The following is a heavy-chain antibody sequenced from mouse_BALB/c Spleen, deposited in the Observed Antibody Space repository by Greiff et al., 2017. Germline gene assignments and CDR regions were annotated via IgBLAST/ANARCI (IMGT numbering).Heavy chain of an antibody. CDR1: GYTFTSYW. V-gene: IGHV1-69*02. CDR3: ARGYYYGSSYAAY. Sequence: QVQLQQPGAELVKPGASVKLSCKASGYTFTSYWMHWVKQRPGQGLEWIGEIDPSDSYTNYNQKFKGKATLTVDKSSSTAYMQLSSLTSEDSAVYYCARGYYYGSSYAAYWGQGTLVTVSA. J-gene: IGHJ3*01. CDR2: IDPSDSYT. D-gene: IGHD1-1*01.